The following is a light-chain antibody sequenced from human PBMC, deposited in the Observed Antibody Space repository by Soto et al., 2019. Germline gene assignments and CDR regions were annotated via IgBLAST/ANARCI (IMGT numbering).Light chain of an antibody. V-gene: IGKV3-20*01. Sequence: EIVLIQSPATLSLSPGERATLSCRASQSVGSNLAWYQQNPGQAPRLLIFDASNRATGIPARFSGSGSGTDFTLTISRLEPEDFAVYYCQQYGSSPFPFGQGTKVDIK. CDR1: QSVGSN. CDR2: DAS. CDR3: QQYGSSPFP. J-gene: IGKJ1*01.